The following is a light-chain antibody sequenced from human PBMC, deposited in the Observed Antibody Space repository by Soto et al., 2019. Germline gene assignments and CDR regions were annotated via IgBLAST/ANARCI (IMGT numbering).Light chain of an antibody. J-gene: IGLJ1*01. CDR3: SSYAGTNNFV. V-gene: IGLV2-8*01. CDR1: NSVVGGYNY. Sequence: SVLTQPPSASGSPGQSVTISCTGSNSVVGGYNYVSWYQQYPGKAPKLIIYEVSQRPSGVPDRFSGSKSGNTASLTVSGLQAEDGAEYFCSSYAGTNNFVFGTGPKVTV. CDR2: EVS.